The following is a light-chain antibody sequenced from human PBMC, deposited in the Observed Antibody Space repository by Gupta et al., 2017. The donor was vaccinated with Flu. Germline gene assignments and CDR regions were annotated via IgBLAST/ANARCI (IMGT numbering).Light chain of an antibody. J-gene: IGKJ1*01. CDR2: GAS. Sequence: EIVLTQSPGTLSLSPGQRATLSCRASQTVSSSYLAWYQQKPGQPPRLLIYGASNRATGIPDRFGGSGSGTDFTLTISRLEPEDSAVYYCHQYLNSPEFGQGTKVEIK. CDR1: QTVSSSY. V-gene: IGKV3-20*01. CDR3: HQYLNSPE.